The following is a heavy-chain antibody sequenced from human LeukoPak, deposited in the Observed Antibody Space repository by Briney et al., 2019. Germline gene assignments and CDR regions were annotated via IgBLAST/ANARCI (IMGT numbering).Heavy chain of an antibody. D-gene: IGHD5-12*01. CDR2: ISYDGSNK. CDR1: GFTFSSYG. CDR3: AKDVATSSYYYYYMDV. Sequence: GGSLRLSCAASGFTFSSYGMHWVRQAPGKGLEWAAVISYDGSNKYYADSVKGRFTISRDNSKNTLYLQMNSLRAEDTAVYYCAKDVATSSYYYYYMDVWGKGTTVTVSS. V-gene: IGHV3-30*18. J-gene: IGHJ6*03.